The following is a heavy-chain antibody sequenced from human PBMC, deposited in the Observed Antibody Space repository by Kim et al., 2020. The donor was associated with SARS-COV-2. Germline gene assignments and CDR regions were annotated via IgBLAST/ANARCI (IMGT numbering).Heavy chain of an antibody. D-gene: IGHD2-8*01. J-gene: IGHJ4*02. Sequence: YTNSVKGRFIISRDNSKNTLYLQMGSLRAEDMAVYYEARSDLHFRGPYVDYWGRGTLVTVSS. V-gene: IGHV3-64*01. CDR3: ARSDLHFRGPYVDY.